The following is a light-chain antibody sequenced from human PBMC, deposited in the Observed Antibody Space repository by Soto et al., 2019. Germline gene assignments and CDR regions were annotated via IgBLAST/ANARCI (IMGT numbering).Light chain of an antibody. V-gene: IGKV3-20*01. CDR1: QSVRSNY. CDR2: NSS. CDR3: QQYRDLPQT. J-gene: IGKJ1*01. Sequence: EIVLTQSPGTLSLSPGERATLSCRASQSVRSNYLAWYQQKPGQAPRLLLYNSSTRATGIPDRFSGSGSGTDFTLTISRLEPEDFALYYCQQYRDLPQTFGQRTQVEIK.